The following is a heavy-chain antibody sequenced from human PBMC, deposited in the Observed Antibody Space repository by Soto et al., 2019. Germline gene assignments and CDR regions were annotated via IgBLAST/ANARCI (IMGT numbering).Heavy chain of an antibody. D-gene: IGHD3-16*02. J-gene: IGHJ4*02. CDR2: IYYSGST. CDR1: GGSISSGGYY. CDR3: ARAPLRLGELSFWFFDY. V-gene: IGHV4-31*03. Sequence: SETLSLTCTVSGGSISSGGYYWSWIRQHPGKGLEWIGYIYYSGSTYYNPSLKSRVTISVDTSKNQFSLKPSSVTAADTAVYYCARAPLRLGELSFWFFDYWGQGTLVTVSS.